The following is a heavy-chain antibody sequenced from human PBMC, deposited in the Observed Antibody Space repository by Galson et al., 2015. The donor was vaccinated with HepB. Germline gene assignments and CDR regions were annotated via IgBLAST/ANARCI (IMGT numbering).Heavy chain of an antibody. V-gene: IGHV3-30*03. J-gene: IGHJ6*02. CDR1: GFTFSSYG. Sequence: SLRLSCAASGFTFSSYGIYWVRQAPGKGLEWVAVISYDGSNKFYADSVKGRFTISRDNSKNTLHLQMNSLRVEDTAVYYCATGLTVTTDYYYGMDVWGQGTTVTVSS. D-gene: IGHD4-11*01. CDR2: ISYDGSNK. CDR3: ATGLTVTTDYYYGMDV.